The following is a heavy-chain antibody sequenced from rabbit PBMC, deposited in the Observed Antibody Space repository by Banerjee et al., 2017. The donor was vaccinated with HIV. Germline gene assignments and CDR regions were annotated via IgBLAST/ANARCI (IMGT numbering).Heavy chain of an antibody. CDR3: ARGSGVAGDGLDL. J-gene: IGHJ6*01. Sequence: QSLEESGGDLVKPGASLTLTCTASGFSFSSSCRICWVRQAPGKGLEWIACIIGASGSAYYASWVNGRFTSSKTSSTTVTLQMTSLTAADTATYFCARGSGVAGDGLDLWGPGTLVTVS. CDR2: IIGASGSA. D-gene: IGHD4-1*01. V-gene: IGHV1S40*01. CDR1: GFSFSSSCR.